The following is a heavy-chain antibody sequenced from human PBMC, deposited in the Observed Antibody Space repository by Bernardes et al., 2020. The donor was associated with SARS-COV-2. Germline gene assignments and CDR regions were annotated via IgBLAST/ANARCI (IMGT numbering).Heavy chain of an antibody. Sequence: PQSMSLTCTVSGGSTSRIDYYWGWLLQPPGKGLEWIGSIYYGGSTYYNPSLQSRVTISLDTSKNQFSLKLNSVTAADTAVYYCAREVVPAARYFDYWGQGTLVTVSS. V-gene: IGHV4-39*07. CDR2: IYYGGST. CDR1: GGSTSRIDYY. J-gene: IGHJ4*02. D-gene: IGHD2-2*01. CDR3: AREVVPAARYFDY.